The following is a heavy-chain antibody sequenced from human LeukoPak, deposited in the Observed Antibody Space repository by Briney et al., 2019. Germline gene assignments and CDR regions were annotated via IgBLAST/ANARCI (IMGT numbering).Heavy chain of an antibody. CDR1: GFTFSSYA. D-gene: IGHD3-22*01. CDR3: ARVADSSGFYFSIGAFDI. V-gene: IGHV3-30*01. CDR2: ILYDGSNK. J-gene: IGHJ3*02. Sequence: GGSLRLSCAASGFTFSSYAMHWVRQAPGKGLEWVAVILYDGSNKYYADSVKGRFTISRDNSKNTLYLQMNSLRAEDTAVYYCARVADSSGFYFSIGAFDIWGQGTMVTVSS.